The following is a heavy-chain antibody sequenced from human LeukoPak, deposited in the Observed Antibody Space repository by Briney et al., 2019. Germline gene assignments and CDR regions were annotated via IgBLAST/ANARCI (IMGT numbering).Heavy chain of an antibody. V-gene: IGHV1-18*01. CDR1: GYTFTSYG. D-gene: IGHD5-18*01. J-gene: IGHJ4*02. Sequence: ASVKVSCKASGYTFTSYGISWVRQAPGQGLEWMGWIGAYNGNTNYAQKLQGRVTMTTDTSTSTAYMELRSLRSDDTAVYYCARVRFDWGQLWVLLFDYWGQGTLVTVSS. CDR2: IGAYNGNT. CDR3: ARVRFDWGQLWVLLFDY.